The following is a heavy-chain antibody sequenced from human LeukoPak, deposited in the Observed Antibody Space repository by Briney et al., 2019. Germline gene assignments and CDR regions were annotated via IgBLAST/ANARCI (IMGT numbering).Heavy chain of an antibody. D-gene: IGHD6-6*01. CDR3: ARVGIAARLSYYYYGMDV. CDR1: GYTFTSYY. Sequence: ASVKVSCKASGYTFTSYYMHCVRQAPGQGLEWMGIINPSGGSTSYAQKFQGRVTMTRDTSTSTVYMKLSSLRSEDTAVYYCARVGIAARLSYYYYGMDVWGQGTTVTVSS. J-gene: IGHJ6*02. CDR2: INPSGGST. V-gene: IGHV1-46*01.